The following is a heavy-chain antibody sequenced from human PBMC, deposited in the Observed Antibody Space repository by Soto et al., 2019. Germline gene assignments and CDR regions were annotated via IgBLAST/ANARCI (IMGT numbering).Heavy chain of an antibody. Sequence: SETLSLTCAVSGGSFTSNNWWTWVRQPLGQGLEWIGEIYRTGSTNYNPSLKSRVTISLDKSENQFSLKVTSLTAADTAVYYCASRDPGTSVDYWGQGTLVTVSS. J-gene: IGHJ4*02. D-gene: IGHD1-7*01. CDR1: GGSFTSNNW. CDR3: ASRDPGTSVDY. V-gene: IGHV4-4*02. CDR2: IYRTGST.